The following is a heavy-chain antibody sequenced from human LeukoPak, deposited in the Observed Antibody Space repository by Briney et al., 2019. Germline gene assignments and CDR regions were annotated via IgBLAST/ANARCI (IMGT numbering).Heavy chain of an antibody. CDR2: ISGSGGST. CDR3: AKGSAVTPGYFDY. J-gene: IGHJ4*02. D-gene: IGHD6-19*01. CDR1: GFTFSSYA. Sequence: PGGSLRLSCAASGFTFSSYAMSWVRQAPGKGLEWVSAISGSGGSTYYADSVKGRFTISRDNSKNTLYLQMNSLSAEDTAVYYCAKGSAVTPGYFDYWGQGTLVTVSS. V-gene: IGHV3-23*01.